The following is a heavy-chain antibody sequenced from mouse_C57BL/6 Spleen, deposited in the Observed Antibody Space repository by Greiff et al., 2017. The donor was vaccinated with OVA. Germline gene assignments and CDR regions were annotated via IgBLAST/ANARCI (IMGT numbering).Heavy chain of an antibody. D-gene: IGHD2-4*01. Sequence: QVQLKESGPGLVAPSQSLSITCTVSGFSLTSYGVPWVRQPPGKGLEWLVVIWSDGSTTYNSALKSRLSISKDNSKSQVFLKMNSLQTDDTAMYYCARHGGDYDYFYAMDYWGQGTSGTVSS. V-gene: IGHV2-6-1*01. J-gene: IGHJ4*01. CDR3: ARHGGDYDYFYAMDY. CDR1: GFSLTSYG. CDR2: IWSDGST.